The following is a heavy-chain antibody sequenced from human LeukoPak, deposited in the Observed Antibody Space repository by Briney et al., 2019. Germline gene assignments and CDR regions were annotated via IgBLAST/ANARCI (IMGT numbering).Heavy chain of an antibody. J-gene: IGHJ4*02. CDR2: IYYSGST. CDR1: GGSISSSSYY. D-gene: IGHD3-10*01. CDR3: ARYGSGYY. V-gene: IGHV4-39*01. Sequence: SETLSLTCTVSGGSISSSSYYWGWIRQPPGKGLEWIGSIYYSGSTYYNPSLKSRVTISVDTSKNQFSLKLSSVTAADTAVYYCARYGSGYYWGQGTLDTVSS.